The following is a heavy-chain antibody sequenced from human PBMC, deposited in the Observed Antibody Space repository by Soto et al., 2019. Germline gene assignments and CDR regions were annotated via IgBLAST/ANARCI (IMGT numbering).Heavy chain of an antibody. J-gene: IGHJ4*02. D-gene: IGHD3-10*01. CDR1: GGSISSGGFY. CDR3: ARGGGFGELLSIIDY. Sequence: QVQLQESGPGLVKPSQTLSLTCTVSGGSISSGGFYWSWIRHHPGKGLEWIGHIYYSGSTYYNPSLKSRVIISVDTSKNQFSLKLSSVTAADTAVYYCARGGGFGELLSIIDYWGQGTLVTVSS. CDR2: IYYSGST. V-gene: IGHV4-31*03.